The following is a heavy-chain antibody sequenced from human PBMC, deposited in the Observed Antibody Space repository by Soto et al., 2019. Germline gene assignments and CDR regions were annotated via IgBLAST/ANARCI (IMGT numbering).Heavy chain of an antibody. J-gene: IGHJ6*03. D-gene: IGHD1-26*01. CDR2: IIPILGIA. CDR3: ASDQEDGDSTFNYYYYMDV. Sequence: ASVKVSCKAYGGTFSSYTISWVRQAPGQGLEWMGRIIPILGIANYAQKFQGRVTITADKSTSTAYMELSSLRSEDTAVYYCASDQEDGDSTFNYYYYMDVWGKGTTVTVSS. CDR1: GGTFSSYT. V-gene: IGHV1-69*02.